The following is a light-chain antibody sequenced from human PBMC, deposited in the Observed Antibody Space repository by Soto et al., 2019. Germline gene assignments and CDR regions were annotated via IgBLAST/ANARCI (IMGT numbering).Light chain of an antibody. J-gene: IGKJ5*01. CDR3: RQHNSYPIT. CDR1: QGINSY. CDR2: AAS. V-gene: IGKV1-9*01. Sequence: IPLTQSPSSLSASVGDRVTITCRASQGINSYLAWYQQKPGKAPKLLIYAASTLQGGVPSRFSGSGSGTDFTLTISSLQPEDFATYYCRQHNSYPITFGQGTRLEIK.